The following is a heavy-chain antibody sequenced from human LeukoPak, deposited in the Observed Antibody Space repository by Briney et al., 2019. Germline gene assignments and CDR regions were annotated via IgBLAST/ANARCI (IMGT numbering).Heavy chain of an antibody. Sequence: PGRSLRLSCAASGFSFSSSGMHWVRQAPGKGLEWVAVIWYHGRNEYYADSVKGRFTISRDNSENTLFLQINSLRAEDTAVYYCARSGIGGMDVWGQGTTVTVSS. D-gene: IGHD6-13*01. CDR3: ARSGIGGMDV. CDR2: IWYHGRNE. CDR1: GFSFSSSG. V-gene: IGHV3-33*01. J-gene: IGHJ6*02.